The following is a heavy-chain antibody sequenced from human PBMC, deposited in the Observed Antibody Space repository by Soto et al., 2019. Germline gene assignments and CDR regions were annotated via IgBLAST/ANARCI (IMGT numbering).Heavy chain of an antibody. D-gene: IGHD6-13*01. CDR2: ISWDGGST. J-gene: IGHJ6*02. CDR1: GFTFDDYT. Sequence: PGGSLRLSCAASGFTFDDYTMHWVRQAPGKGLEWVSLISWDGGSTYYADSVKGRFTISRDNSKNSLYLQMNSLRTEDTALYYCAKDMLGAAAGTYYYGMDVWGQGNTVTVSS. V-gene: IGHV3-43*01. CDR3: AKDMLGAAAGTYYYGMDV.